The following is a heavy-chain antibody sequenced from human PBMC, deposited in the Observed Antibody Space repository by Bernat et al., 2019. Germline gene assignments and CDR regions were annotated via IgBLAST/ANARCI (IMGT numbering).Heavy chain of an antibody. J-gene: IGHJ4*02. CDR3: ARESTFPNYYFDY. Sequence: QVQLVESGGGVVQPGRSLRLSCAASGFTFSSYGMHWVRQAPGKGLEWVAVIWYDGSNKYYADSVKGRFTISRDNSKNTLYLQMNSLRAEDTAVYYCARESTFPNYYFDYWGQGTPVTVSS. V-gene: IGHV3-33*01. CDR1: GFTFSSYG. D-gene: IGHD3-16*01. CDR2: IWYDGSNK.